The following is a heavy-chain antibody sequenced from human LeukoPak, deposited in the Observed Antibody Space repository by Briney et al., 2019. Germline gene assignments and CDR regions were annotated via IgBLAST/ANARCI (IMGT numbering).Heavy chain of an antibody. Sequence: PGGSLRLSCAASGFTFSNYAMSWVRQAPGMGLEWVSAISGSGGSTYYADSVKGRFTISRDNSKNTLYLQMNSLRAEDTAVYYCAKDIVVIGITYFDYWGQGTLVTVSS. J-gene: IGHJ4*02. CDR3: AKDIVVIGITYFDY. V-gene: IGHV3-23*01. CDR2: ISGSGGST. D-gene: IGHD3-22*01. CDR1: GFTFSNYA.